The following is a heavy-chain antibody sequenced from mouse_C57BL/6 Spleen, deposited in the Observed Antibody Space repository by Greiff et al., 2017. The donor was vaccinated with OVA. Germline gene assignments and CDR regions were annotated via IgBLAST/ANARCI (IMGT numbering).Heavy chain of an antibody. D-gene: IGHD1-1*01. CDR3: ARRGNYYGSSDY. J-gene: IGHJ2*01. Sequence: QVQLQQSGAELVRPGSSVKLSCKASGYTFTSYWMHWVKQRPIQGLEWIGNIDPSDSETHYNQKFKDKATLTVDKSSSTAYMRLSSLTSEDSAVYYCARRGNYYGSSDYWGQGTTLTVSS. V-gene: IGHV1-52*01. CDR2: IDPSDSET. CDR1: GYTFTSYW.